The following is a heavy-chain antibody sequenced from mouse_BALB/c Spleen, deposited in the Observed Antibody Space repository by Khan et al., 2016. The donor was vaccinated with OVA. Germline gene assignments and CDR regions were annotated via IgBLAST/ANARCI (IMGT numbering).Heavy chain of an antibody. J-gene: IGHJ2*01. D-gene: IGHD1-3*01. CDR3: ARREDI. Sequence: VQLQESGPGLVAPSQSLSITCTVSGFSLTSYGVHWVRQPPGKGLAWLGVIWAGGSTNYNSALMSRLSISKDNSKSQVFLKMNSLRTDDTAMYYCARREDIWGQGTTLTVSS. CDR1: GFSLTSYG. CDR2: IWAGGST. V-gene: IGHV2-9*02.